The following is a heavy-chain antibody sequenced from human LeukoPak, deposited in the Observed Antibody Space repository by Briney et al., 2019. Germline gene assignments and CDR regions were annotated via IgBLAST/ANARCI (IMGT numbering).Heavy chain of an antibody. V-gene: IGHV3-21*01. Sequence: GGSLRLSCAAPGITFSNYNMNWVRQAPGKGLEWISAITSSSSYTFYADSVKGRFTISRDNSKNTLYLQMNNLRAEDTAVYYCAKDPRDHSYGWSWRYFDYWGQGTLVTVSS. J-gene: IGHJ4*02. CDR2: ITSSSSYT. CDR3: AKDPRDHSYGWSWRYFDY. CDR1: GITFSNYN. D-gene: IGHD5-18*01.